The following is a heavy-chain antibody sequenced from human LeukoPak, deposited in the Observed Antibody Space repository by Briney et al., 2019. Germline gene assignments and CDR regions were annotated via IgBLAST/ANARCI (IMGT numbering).Heavy chain of an antibody. Sequence: PGGSLRLSCAASGFTFSSYAMHWVRQAPGKGLEWVAVISYDGSNKYYADSVKGRFTISRDNSKNTLYLQMNSLRAEDTAVYYCGRDPNSGSATWGRGTLVTVSS. CDR3: GRDPNSGSAT. CDR2: ISYDGSNK. D-gene: IGHD1-26*01. J-gene: IGHJ4*02. V-gene: IGHV3-30*04. CDR1: GFTFSSYA.